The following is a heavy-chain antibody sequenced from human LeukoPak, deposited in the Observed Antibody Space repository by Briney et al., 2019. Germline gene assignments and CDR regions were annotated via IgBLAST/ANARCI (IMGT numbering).Heavy chain of an antibody. CDR3: ARGQYDFWSGYDINWFDP. J-gene: IGHJ5*02. V-gene: IGHV4-61*02. D-gene: IGHD3-3*01. CDR1: GGSMRTGLYY. CDR2: IYPSGNT. Sequence: SETLSLTCAVSGGSMRTGLYYWNWIRQPAGKGLEWIGRIYPSGNTNYNPSLESRVTISVDTAKNQFSLKLISVTAADTALYYCARGQYDFWSGYDINWFDPWGQGTLVTVSS.